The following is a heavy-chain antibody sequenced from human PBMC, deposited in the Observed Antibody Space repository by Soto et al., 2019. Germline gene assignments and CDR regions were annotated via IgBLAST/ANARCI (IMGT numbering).Heavy chain of an antibody. CDR3: TTLSYLYYDGMDV. D-gene: IGHD2-2*01. Sequence: GGSLRLSCEASGFTFSNAWMNWVRQGPGKGLEWLGRIKSKVDGGTADYVAATKGRFSISRDDLKNMLYLQMNSLKPDDTAVYYGTTLSYLYYDGMDVWGQGTTVTVSS. CDR1: GFTFSNAW. CDR2: IKSKVDGGTA. J-gene: IGHJ6*02. V-gene: IGHV3-15*01.